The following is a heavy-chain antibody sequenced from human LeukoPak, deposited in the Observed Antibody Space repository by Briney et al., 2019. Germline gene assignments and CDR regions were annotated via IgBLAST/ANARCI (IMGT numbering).Heavy chain of an antibody. CDR1: GFTFSSYG. CDR2: IRYDGSNK. Sequence: GRSLRLSCAASGFTFSSYGMHWVRQAPGKGLEWVAFIRYDGSNKYYADSVKGRFTISRDSSKNTLYLQMNSLRVEDTAVYYCAKDLGQVGPAGKFDYWGQGTLVTVSS. CDR3: AKDLGQVGPAGKFDY. V-gene: IGHV3-30*02. D-gene: IGHD2-2*01. J-gene: IGHJ4*02.